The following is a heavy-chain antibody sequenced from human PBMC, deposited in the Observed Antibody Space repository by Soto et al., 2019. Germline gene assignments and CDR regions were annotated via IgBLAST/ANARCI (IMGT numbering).Heavy chain of an antibody. CDR3: ARDGIASAAPRGSFDP. J-gene: IGHJ5*02. D-gene: IGHD6-13*01. CDR2: IWYDGSNK. Sequence: GGSLRLSCAASGFTFSSDGMHWVRQAPGKGLEWVGVIWYDGSNKYYADSVKGRFTISRENSKNTLYLQINTLRAEDTAVSYCARDGIASAAPRGSFDPWGQGTLVPVSS. V-gene: IGHV3-33*01. CDR1: GFTFSSDG.